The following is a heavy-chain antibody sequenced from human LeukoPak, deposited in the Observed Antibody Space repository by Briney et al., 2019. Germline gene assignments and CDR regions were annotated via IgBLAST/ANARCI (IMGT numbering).Heavy chain of an antibody. V-gene: IGHV4-30-4*01. J-gene: IGHJ6*03. CDR2: IYYSGST. D-gene: IGHD3-3*01. CDR3: ARHPTANYDFWSGYYTDYYYYYYMDV. Sequence: PSETLSLTCTVSGGSISSGDYYWSWIRQPPGKGLEWIGCIYYSGSTYYNPSLKSRVTISVDTSKNQFSLKLSSVTAADTAVYYCARHPTANYDFWSGYYTDYYYYYYMDVWGKGTTVTVSS. CDR1: GGSISSGDYY.